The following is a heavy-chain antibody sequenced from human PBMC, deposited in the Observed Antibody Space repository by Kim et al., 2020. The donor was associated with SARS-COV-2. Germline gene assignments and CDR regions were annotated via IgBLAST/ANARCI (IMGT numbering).Heavy chain of an antibody. D-gene: IGHD3-16*01. J-gene: IGHJ3*02. Sequence: GKSDFTPSLKSRLTVSVDKSHNQFSLNLTSVTAAETAVYYCARGVVFAFDIWGQGTMVTVSS. CDR3: ARGVVFAFDI. CDR2: GKS. V-gene: IGHV4-30-2*01.